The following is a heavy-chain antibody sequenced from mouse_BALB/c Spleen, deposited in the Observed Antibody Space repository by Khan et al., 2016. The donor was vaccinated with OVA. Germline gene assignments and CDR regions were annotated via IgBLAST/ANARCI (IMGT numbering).Heavy chain of an antibody. CDR1: GFSLTGYG. Sequence: QVQLKESGPGLVAPSQSLSITCTVSGFSLTGYGVNWVRQPPGKGLEWLGMIWGDGSTDYNSALKSRLSISKDNSKSQAFLKKNSLQTDDTARYKCARTYYGNYREAMDYWGQGTSVTVSS. J-gene: IGHJ4*01. CDR3: ARTYYGNYREAMDY. V-gene: IGHV2-6-7*01. CDR2: IWGDGST. D-gene: IGHD2-10*01.